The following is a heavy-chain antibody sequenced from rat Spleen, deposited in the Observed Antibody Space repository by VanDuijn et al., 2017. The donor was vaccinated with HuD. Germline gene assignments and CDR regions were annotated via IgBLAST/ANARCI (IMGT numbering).Heavy chain of an antibody. Sequence: EVQLVESGGGLVQPGRSMKLSCAASGFTFTNYYMAWVRQAPTKGLEWVASINTGGGNTYYRDSVKGRFTISRDNAKSTLYLQMDSLRSEDTATYYCARRGRNYYALDYWGQGVMVTVSS. CDR3: ARRGRNYYALDY. CDR2: INTGGGNT. V-gene: IGHV5-25*01. D-gene: IGHD1-12*01. CDR1: GFTFTNYY. J-gene: IGHJ2*01.